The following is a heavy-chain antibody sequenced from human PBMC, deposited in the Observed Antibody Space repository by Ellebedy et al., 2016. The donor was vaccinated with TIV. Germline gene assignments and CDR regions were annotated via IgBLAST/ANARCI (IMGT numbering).Heavy chain of an antibody. CDR3: ARDSSGYYGWFDP. CDR1: GGTFSSYA. V-gene: IGHV1-69*13. D-gene: IGHD3-22*01. J-gene: IGHJ5*02. Sequence: SVKVSXXASGGTFSSYAISWVRQAPGQGLEWMGGIIPIFGTANYAQKFQGRVTITADESTSTAYMELSSLRSEDTAVYYCARDSSGYYGWFDPWGQGTLVTVSS. CDR2: IIPIFGTA.